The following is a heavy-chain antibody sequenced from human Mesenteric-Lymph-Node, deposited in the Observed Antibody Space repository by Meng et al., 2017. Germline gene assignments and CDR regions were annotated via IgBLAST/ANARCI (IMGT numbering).Heavy chain of an antibody. CDR1: TSHY. J-gene: IGHJ5*02. V-gene: IGHV1-46*01. CDR2: INPSGDWT. Sequence: QVKVVQSGVEVKKPGASVKVSCKAFTSHYMHWVRQAPGQGLEWMGIINPSGDWTSYAQKFQGRITMTRDTSTSTVYMELGSLRSDDMAVYFCARDVSDSSSSWWLDPWGQGTLVTVSS. CDR3: ARDVSDSSSSWWLDP. D-gene: IGHD6-6*01.